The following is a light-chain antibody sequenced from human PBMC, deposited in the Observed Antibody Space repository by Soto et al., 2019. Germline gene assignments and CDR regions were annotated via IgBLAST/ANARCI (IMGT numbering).Light chain of an antibody. CDR1: QSVSSK. J-gene: IGKJ5*01. CDR3: QQYNDWFSIT. Sequence: DIVLTQSPGTLSLSPGERAALSCRASQSVSSKLAWYRQRPGQAPRLVIYDTSTRATGVPARFSGSGSGTEFTLTISSLQSEDFGVYYCQQYNDWFSITFGQGTRLEIK. V-gene: IGKV3-15*01. CDR2: DTS.